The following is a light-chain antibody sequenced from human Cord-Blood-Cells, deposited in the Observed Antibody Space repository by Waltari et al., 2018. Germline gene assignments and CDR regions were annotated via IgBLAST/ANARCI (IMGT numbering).Light chain of an antibody. J-gene: IGKJ4*01. Sequence: EIVLTQSTATLSLSPGERATLSCRASQSVSSYLAWYQQKPGQAPRLLIYDASNSAAGNPARFSVSGSEADFTLTNSSLEPENFAVYYWQQRSNWPPVTFGGGTKVEIK. CDR3: QQRSNWPPVT. V-gene: IGKV3-11*01. CDR2: DAS. CDR1: QSVSSY.